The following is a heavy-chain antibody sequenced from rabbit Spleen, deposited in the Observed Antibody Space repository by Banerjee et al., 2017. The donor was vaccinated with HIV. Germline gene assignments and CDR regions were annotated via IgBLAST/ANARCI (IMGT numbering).Heavy chain of an antibody. D-gene: IGHD1-1*01. CDR1: GFSFSNKAV. CDR2: INAISGKA. J-gene: IGHJ4*01. V-gene: IGHV1S45*01. CDR3: ARDFDGFISFNFVW. Sequence: QEQLVESGGGLVQAGGSLKLSCTASGFSFSNKAVMCCVRQETGKVLKWSACINAISGKAVSAWGAKCRFTFSKSSPTTITLQMTSLSAADTATFFCARDFDGFISFNFVWWGPGTLVTVS.